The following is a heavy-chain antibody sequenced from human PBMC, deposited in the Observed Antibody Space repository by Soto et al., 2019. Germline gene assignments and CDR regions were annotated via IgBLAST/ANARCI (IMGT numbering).Heavy chain of an antibody. Sequence: PGGSLRLSCAVSGFTFSDYAMSWVRQAPGKGLEWVSGISASGGGTYYADSVKGRFTISRDNSKNTLYLQMNSLRDADTAVYYCVRSFLEWFPGGYWGQGTLVTVSS. J-gene: IGHJ4*02. D-gene: IGHD3-3*01. CDR2: ISASGGGT. CDR1: GFTFSDYA. V-gene: IGHV3-23*01. CDR3: VRSFLEWFPGGY.